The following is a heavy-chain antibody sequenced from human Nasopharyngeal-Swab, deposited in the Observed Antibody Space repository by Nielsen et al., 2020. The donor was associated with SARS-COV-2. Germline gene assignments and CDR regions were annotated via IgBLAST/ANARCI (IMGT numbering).Heavy chain of an antibody. D-gene: IGHD2/OR15-2a*01. Sequence: GESLKISCAASGFSFSTHAMTWIRQAPGKGLEWVSSLGVGGGPTYYADSAKGRFTISSDNSKNTLYLQMNGLRAEDTAIYYCSKNEYFCFDFWGQGALVTVSS. CDR1: GFSFSTHA. CDR3: SKNEYFCFDF. V-gene: IGHV3-23*01. CDR2: LGVGGGPT. J-gene: IGHJ4*02.